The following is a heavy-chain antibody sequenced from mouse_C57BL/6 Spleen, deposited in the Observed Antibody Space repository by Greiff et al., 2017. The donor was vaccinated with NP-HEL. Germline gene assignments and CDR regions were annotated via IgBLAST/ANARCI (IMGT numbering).Heavy chain of an antibody. CDR2: ISSGSSTI. Sequence: EVQRVESGGGLVKPGGSLKLSCAASGFTFSDYGMHWVRQAPEKGLEWVAYISSGSSTIYYADTVKGRFTISRDNAKNTLFLQMTSLRSEDTAMYYCASLYYYGSRFDYWGQGTTLTVSS. V-gene: IGHV5-17*01. D-gene: IGHD1-1*01. CDR1: GFTFSDYG. J-gene: IGHJ2*01. CDR3: ASLYYYGSRFDY.